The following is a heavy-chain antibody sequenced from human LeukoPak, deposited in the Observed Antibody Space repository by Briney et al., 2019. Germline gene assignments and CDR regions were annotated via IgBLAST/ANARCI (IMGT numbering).Heavy chain of an antibody. CDR1: GYTFTSYY. D-gene: IGHD6-19*01. CDR2: INPSGGST. J-gene: IGHJ4*02. Sequence: ASVKVSCKASGYTFTSYYMHWVRQAPGQGLEWMGIINPSGGSTNYAQKFQGRVTMTRDMSTSTVYMELSSLRSEDTAVYYCARDGVAGVYYFDYWGQGTLVTVSS. CDR3: ARDGVAGVYYFDY. V-gene: IGHV1-46*01.